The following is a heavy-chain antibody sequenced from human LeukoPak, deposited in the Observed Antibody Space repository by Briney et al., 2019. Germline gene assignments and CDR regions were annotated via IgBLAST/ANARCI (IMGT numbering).Heavy chain of an antibody. CDR1: GGTFSTFG. D-gene: IGHD5-18*01. V-gene: IGHV1-69*05. Sequence: ASVKVSCKASGGTFSTFGISWVRQAPGQGLEWMGGIIPIFGTPNYAQKFQGRVTITTDESTSTAYMQLSSLRSEDTAVYYCARAGGTSMVRSAFDIWGRGTMVTVSS. J-gene: IGHJ3*02. CDR2: IIPIFGTP. CDR3: ARAGGTSMVRSAFDI.